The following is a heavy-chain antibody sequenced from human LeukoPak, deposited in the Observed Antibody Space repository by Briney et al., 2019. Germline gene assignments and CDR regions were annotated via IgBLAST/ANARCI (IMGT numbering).Heavy chain of an antibody. Sequence: GASVKVSCKASGYTFTGYHMHWVRQAPGQGLEWMGGIIPIFGTANYAQKFQGRVTITADESTSTAYMELSSLRSEDTAVYYCARMGMAPTRSYYYGMDVWGQGTTVTVSS. J-gene: IGHJ6*02. V-gene: IGHV1-69*13. CDR1: GYTFTGYH. D-gene: IGHD5-24*01. CDR3: ARMGMAPTRSYYYGMDV. CDR2: IIPIFGTA.